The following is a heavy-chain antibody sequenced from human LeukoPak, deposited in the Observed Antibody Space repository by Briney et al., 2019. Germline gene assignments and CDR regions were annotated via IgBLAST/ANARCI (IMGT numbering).Heavy chain of an antibody. D-gene: IGHD5-12*01. J-gene: IGHJ4*02. CDR2: ISAYNGNT. Sequence: GASVKVSCKASGYTFTSYGISWVRQAPGQGLEWMGWISAYNGNTNYAQKLQGRVTLTTDTSTSTAYMELRSLRSDDAAVYYCATLVSGYDPFDYWAREPWSPSPQ. CDR1: GYTFTSYG. V-gene: IGHV1-18*04. CDR3: ATLVSGYDPFDY.